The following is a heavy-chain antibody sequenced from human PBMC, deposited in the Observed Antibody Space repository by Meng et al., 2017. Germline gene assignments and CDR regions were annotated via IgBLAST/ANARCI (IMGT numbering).Heavy chain of an antibody. Sequence: VQLQDAGPGLVTPTETLSLPFILSGGSVGSGNYYWSWIRQPPGKGLEWIGYIVYSGSTTYNPSLKTRVTISVDTSKNQFSLKLTSVTAADTAVYFCARDVGGDYETLFDYWGQGTLVTVSS. J-gene: IGHJ4*02. CDR3: ARDVGGDYETLFDY. CDR2: IVYSGST. D-gene: IGHD4-17*01. V-gene: IGHV4-61*01. CDR1: GGSVGSGNYY.